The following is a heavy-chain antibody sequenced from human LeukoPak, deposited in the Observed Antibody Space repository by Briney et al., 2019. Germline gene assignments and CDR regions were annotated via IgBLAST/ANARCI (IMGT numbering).Heavy chain of an antibody. CDR1: GFTFSDYY. CDR3: ARDRDRIVLN. Sequence: PGGSLRLSCAASGFTFSDYYMSWIRQAPGKGLEWVSYISSSGSTIYYADSVKGRFTISRDSSKNRLYLQMNSLRAEDTAVYYCARDRDRIVLNWGQGTLVTVSS. CDR2: ISSSGSTI. V-gene: IGHV3-11*01. J-gene: IGHJ4*02. D-gene: IGHD1-26*01.